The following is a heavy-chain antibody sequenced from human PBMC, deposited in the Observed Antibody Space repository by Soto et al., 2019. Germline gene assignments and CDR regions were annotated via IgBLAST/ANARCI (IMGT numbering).Heavy chain of an antibody. D-gene: IGHD2-21*02. CDR1: DGSISSYY. Sequence: SETLSLTCTVSDGSISSYYWTWIRQCAGKGMEWIGRIYDSASTNYNPSLRSRVTLSVDRSNKHFSLRLTSVTAADTAVYYCARLPLITIGDGSDPGHYFDYWGQGALVTVSS. CDR3: ARLPLITIGDGSDPGHYFDY. CDR2: IYDSAST. V-gene: IGHV4-4*07. J-gene: IGHJ4*02.